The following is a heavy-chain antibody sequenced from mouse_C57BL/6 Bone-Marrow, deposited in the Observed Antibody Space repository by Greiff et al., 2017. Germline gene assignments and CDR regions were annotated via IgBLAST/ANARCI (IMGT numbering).Heavy chain of an antibody. D-gene: IGHD1-1*01. CDR2: IDPSDSYT. J-gene: IGHJ3*01. CDR3: ARIRGYYGSRFAY. Sequence: QVQIQQPGAELVRPGTSVKLSCKASGYTFTSYWMHWVKQRPGQGLEWIGVIDPSDSYTNYNQKFKGKATLTVDTSSSTAYMQLSSLTSEDSAVYYCARIRGYYGSRFAYWGQGTLVTVSA. CDR1: GYTFTSYW. V-gene: IGHV1-59*01.